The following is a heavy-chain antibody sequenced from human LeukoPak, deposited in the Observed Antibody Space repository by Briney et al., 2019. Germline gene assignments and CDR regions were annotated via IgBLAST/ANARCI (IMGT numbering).Heavy chain of an antibody. CDR3: ARVRERGGFSAAPIFDY. Sequence: PWASVNVSCTASGYTFTGYYMHWVRHAPGQRLESLGWINPNSGGTNYARKFQGRVTMTRDTSISTAYMELSRLRSDDTAVYYCARVRERGGFSAAPIFDYWGQGTLVTVSS. CDR2: INPNSGGT. J-gene: IGHJ4*02. V-gene: IGHV1-2*02. CDR1: GYTFTGYY. D-gene: IGHD2-2*02.